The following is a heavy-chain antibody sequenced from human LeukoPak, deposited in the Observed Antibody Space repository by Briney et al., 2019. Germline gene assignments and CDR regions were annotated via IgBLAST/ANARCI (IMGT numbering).Heavy chain of an antibody. CDR3: ARGKIQLWLSLDWFDP. D-gene: IGHD5-18*01. CDR2: IFFSGST. J-gene: IGHJ5*02. Sequence: PSETLSLTCTVSGGSIDSHFWSWIRRPPGKGLEWIGNIFFSGSTNNNPSLESRLTISQDSSKNQVSLRLASATAADTAVYHCARGKIQLWLSLDWFDPWGQGTLVTVSS. CDR1: GGSIDSHF. V-gene: IGHV4-4*09.